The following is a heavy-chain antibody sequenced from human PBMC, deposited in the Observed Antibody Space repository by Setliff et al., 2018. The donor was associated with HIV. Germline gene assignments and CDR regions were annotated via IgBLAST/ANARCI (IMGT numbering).Heavy chain of an antibody. D-gene: IGHD3-10*01. J-gene: IGHJ5*02. CDR2: ISASGGST. Sequence: GGSLRLSCAASGFTFSNYAMSWVRQAPGKGLEWVSIISASGGSTYYADSVKGRFTISRDKSKNTLYLQMNSLRAEDTAVYFCAKSGFGVVALGINNWFDPWGQGTLVTVSS. V-gene: IGHV3-23*01. CDR3: AKSGFGVVALGINNWFDP. CDR1: GFTFSNYA.